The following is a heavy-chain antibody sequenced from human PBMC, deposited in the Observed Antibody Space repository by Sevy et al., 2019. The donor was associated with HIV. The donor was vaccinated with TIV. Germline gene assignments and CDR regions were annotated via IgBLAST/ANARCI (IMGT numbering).Heavy chain of an antibody. Sequence: GGSLRLSCAASGFTFNFYGMHWVRQAPGKGLEWVALISYDGNLKYYADSAKGRFTISSENSKNTLYLQMNSLRPEDTAVYYCVKAPNDYDNSGWAGLEVWGQGTTVTVSS. CDR3: VKAPNDYDNSGWAGLEV. V-gene: IGHV3-30*18. CDR2: ISYDGNLK. CDR1: GFTFNFYG. J-gene: IGHJ6*02. D-gene: IGHD3-22*01.